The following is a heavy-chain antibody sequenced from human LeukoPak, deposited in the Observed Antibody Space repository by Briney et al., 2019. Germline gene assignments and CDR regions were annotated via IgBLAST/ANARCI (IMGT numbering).Heavy chain of an antibody. V-gene: IGHV1-69*06. J-gene: IGHJ4*02. CDR2: ILPFLGQA. D-gene: IGHD3-22*01. CDR1: GGTFSTHP. Sequence: SVKVSCEASGGTFSTHPISWVRQAPGQGLEWMGGILPFLGQANFAQTFQDRLTITADKSTTTVYMELSSLRAADTAVYYCARVGYASSGYYFDNWGQGTLVTVSS. CDR3: ARVGYASSGYYFDN.